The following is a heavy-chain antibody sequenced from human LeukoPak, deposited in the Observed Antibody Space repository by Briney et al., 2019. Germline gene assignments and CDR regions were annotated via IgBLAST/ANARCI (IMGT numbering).Heavy chain of an antibody. D-gene: IGHD1-26*01. V-gene: IGHV4-34*01. CDR2: INHSGST. J-gene: IGHJ1*01. Sequence: SETLSLTCAVYGGSFSGYYWSWIRQPPGKGLEWIGEINHSGSTNYNPSLKSRVTISVDTSKNQFSLKLSSVTAADTAVYYCARGPLGLYSESSSRYFQHWGQGTLVTVSS. CDR3: ARGPLGLYSESSSRYFQH. CDR1: GGSFSGYY.